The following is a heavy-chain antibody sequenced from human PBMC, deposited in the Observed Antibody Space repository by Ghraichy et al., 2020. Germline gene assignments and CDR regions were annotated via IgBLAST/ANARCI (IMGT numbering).Heavy chain of an antibody. Sequence: ASVKVSCKASGYTFTSYDINWVRQATGQGLEWMGWMNPNSGNTGYAQKFQGRVTMTRNTSISTAYMELSSLRSKDTAVYYCARVTGSFYYYYMDVWGKGTTVTVSS. CDR2: MNPNSGNT. CDR3: ARVTGSFYYYYMDV. J-gene: IGHJ6*03. V-gene: IGHV1-8*01. CDR1: GYTFTSYD.